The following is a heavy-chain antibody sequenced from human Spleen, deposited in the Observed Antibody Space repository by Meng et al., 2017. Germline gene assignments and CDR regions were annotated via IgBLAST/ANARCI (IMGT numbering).Heavy chain of an antibody. V-gene: IGHV3-74*01. CDR3: ARGGIATTGTSA. CDR2: INNDGGSR. J-gene: IGHJ5*02. CDR1: GFTFRTYG. Sequence: EVQLVESGGGLVQPGESLRLSCAASGFTFRTYGMHWVRQAPGKGLVWVSRINNDGGSRNYAESVKGRFTIARDNAKNTLYLQMNSLRAEDTAVYYCARGGIATTGTSAWGQGTLVTVSS. D-gene: IGHD6-13*01.